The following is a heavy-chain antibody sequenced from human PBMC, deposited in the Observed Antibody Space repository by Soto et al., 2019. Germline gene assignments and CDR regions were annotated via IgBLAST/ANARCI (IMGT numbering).Heavy chain of an antibody. Sequence: GGSLRLSCSASGFTFSSYAMHWVRQAPGKGLEYVSTISSYGGSTYYADSVKGSFTISRDNSKNTLYLQMSSLRAEDTAVYYCVKDEYGSMDYWGQGTLVTVSS. CDR3: VKDEYGSMDY. V-gene: IGHV3-64D*08. J-gene: IGHJ4*02. D-gene: IGHD4-17*01. CDR2: ISSYGGST. CDR1: GFTFSSYA.